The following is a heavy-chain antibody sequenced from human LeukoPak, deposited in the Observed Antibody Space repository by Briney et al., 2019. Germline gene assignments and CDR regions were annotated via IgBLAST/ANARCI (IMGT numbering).Heavy chain of an antibody. V-gene: IGHV3-7*01. Sequence: GGSLRLSCAASGFTFSTYWMSWVRQAPGKGLEWVANIKEDGSEKYYGDSVKGRFPISRDNAKNSLYLEMNSLRVEDTGVYYCARDSSGYQWGQGTLVTLSS. J-gene: IGHJ4*02. D-gene: IGHD3-22*01. CDR2: IKEDGSEK. CDR1: GFTFSTYW. CDR3: ARDSSGYQ.